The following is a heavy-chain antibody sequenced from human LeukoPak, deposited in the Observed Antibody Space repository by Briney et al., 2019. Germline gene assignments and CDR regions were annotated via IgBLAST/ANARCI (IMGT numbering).Heavy chain of an antibody. J-gene: IGHJ4*02. Sequence: GGSLRLSCAASGFTFSDYYMSWIRQAPGKGLEWVSYISDSDDTIYYTDSVKGRFTISRDNAKSSLYLQTSSLRAEDTAMYYCARGTRGGAYWGQGTLVTVSS. CDR3: ARGTRGGAY. CDR2: ISDSDDTI. V-gene: IGHV3-11*01. CDR1: GFTFSDYY. D-gene: IGHD4/OR15-4a*01.